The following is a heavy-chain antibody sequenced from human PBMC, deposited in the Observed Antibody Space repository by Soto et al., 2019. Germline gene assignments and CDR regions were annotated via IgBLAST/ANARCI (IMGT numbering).Heavy chain of an antibody. CDR1: GFPFSNYG. D-gene: IGHD2-8*01. V-gene: IGHV1-18*01. CDR2: VSANNGHT. CDR3: ARDIESVTAKHFFYYYAMDV. J-gene: IGHJ6*02. Sequence: ASVKVSCKAPGFPFSNYGLNWVRQAPGQGLEWMGWVSANNGHTNYAQNLQGRVSMTTDTSTSTAYMELRGLTFDDTAVYYCARDIESVTAKHFFYYYAMDVWGQGTTVTVSS.